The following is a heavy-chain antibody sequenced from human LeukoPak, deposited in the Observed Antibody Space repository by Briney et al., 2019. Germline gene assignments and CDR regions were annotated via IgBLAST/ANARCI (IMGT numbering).Heavy chain of an antibody. CDR1: GGSISSSSYY. Sequence: SSETLSLTCTVSGGSISSSSYYWGWILQPPGKGLEWIGSIYYSGSTYYNPSLKSRVTISVDTSKNQFSLKLSSVTAADTAVYYCARGRRDGYNRYYFDYWGQGTLVTVSS. V-gene: IGHV4-39*01. J-gene: IGHJ4*02. CDR3: ARGRRDGYNRYYFDY. D-gene: IGHD5-24*01. CDR2: IYYSGST.